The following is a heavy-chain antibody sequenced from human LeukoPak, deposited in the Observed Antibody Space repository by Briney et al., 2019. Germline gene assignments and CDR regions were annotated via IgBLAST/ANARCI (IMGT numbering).Heavy chain of an antibody. J-gene: IGHJ3*02. CDR1: GFTFSSYA. CDR3: AREGRALRAFDI. D-gene: IGHD4-17*01. Sequence: AESLTLSCAASGFTFSSYAMHWVRQPPGKGLEYVSGISSNGGSTYYPTSVKGRSTISRDNSKNTLYLQMGSLRAEDMAVYYCAREGRALRAFDIWGKGTMVTVSS. V-gene: IGHV3-64*01. CDR2: ISSNGGST.